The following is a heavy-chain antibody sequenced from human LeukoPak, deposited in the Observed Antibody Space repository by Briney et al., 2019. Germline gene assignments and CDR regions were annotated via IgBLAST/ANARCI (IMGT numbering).Heavy chain of an antibody. V-gene: IGHV4-4*02. D-gene: IGHD3-9*01. CDR2: IYHSGST. CDR1: GGSISSSNW. Sequence: SETLSLTCAVSGGSISSSNWWSWVRQPPGKGLEWIGEIYHSGSTNYNPSLKSRVTISVDTSKNQFSLKLSSVTAADTAVYYCARGDFEDYRYYYYMDVWGKGTTVTVSS. J-gene: IGHJ6*03. CDR3: ARGDFEDYRYYYYMDV.